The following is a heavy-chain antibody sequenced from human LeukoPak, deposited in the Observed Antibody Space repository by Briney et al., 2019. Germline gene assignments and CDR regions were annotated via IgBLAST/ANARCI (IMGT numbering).Heavy chain of an antibody. J-gene: IGHJ4*02. CDR3: ARGGIAAAGSFDY. V-gene: IGHV4-4*07. D-gene: IGHD6-13*01. CDR2: IYTSGST. CDR1: GVSISSYY. Sequence: SETLSLTCTVSGVSISSYYWSWIGQPAGKGLEGIGSIYTSGSTNYNPSLKSRVPMSVDTSKNQFSLKLSSVPAADTAVYYCARGGIAAAGSFDYWGQGTLVPVSS.